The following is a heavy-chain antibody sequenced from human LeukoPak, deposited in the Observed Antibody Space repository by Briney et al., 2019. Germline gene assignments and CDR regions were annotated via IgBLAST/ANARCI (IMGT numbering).Heavy chain of an antibody. D-gene: IGHD4-17*01. J-gene: IGHJ4*02. V-gene: IGHV3-23*01. Sequence: GGSLRLSCAASGFTFDSYAINWVRQAPGKGLEWVSGISGSGGSTFYADSVKGRFTISRDNSKNTLYLQMNSLRAEDTAVYYCAKKKDYGDYVNYFDYWGQGTLVTVSS. CDR2: ISGSGGST. CDR3: AKKKDYGDYVNYFDY. CDR1: GFTFDSYA.